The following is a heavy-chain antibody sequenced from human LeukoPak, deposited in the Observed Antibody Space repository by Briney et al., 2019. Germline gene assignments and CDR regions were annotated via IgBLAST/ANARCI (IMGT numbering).Heavy chain of an antibody. D-gene: IGHD2-2*02. J-gene: IGHJ6*02. Sequence: GGSLRLSCAASGFTFSTYSMSWVRQAPGKGLQWVSSIGSSSSYIYYADSVKGRFTISRDNAKNSLYLQMNSLRAEDTAVYYCARQYCSSSSCYIGNYYYGMDVWGQGTTVAVSS. CDR2: IGSSSSYI. CDR3: ARQYCSSSSCYIGNYYYGMDV. V-gene: IGHV3-21*01. CDR1: GFTFSTYS.